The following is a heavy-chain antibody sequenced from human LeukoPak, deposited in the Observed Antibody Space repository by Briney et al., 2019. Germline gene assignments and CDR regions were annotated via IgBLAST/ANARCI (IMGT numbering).Heavy chain of an antibody. D-gene: IGHD1-14*01. J-gene: IGHJ4*02. Sequence: GGSLRLSCAASGFTFSSYAMSWVRQAPGKGLEWVSAISGSGGSTYYADSVKGRFTISRDNSRNTLYLQMNSLRAEDTAVYYCAKVDRNRLTFDYWGQGTLVTVSS. CDR3: AKVDRNRLTFDY. CDR2: ISGSGGST. V-gene: IGHV3-23*01. CDR1: GFTFSSYA.